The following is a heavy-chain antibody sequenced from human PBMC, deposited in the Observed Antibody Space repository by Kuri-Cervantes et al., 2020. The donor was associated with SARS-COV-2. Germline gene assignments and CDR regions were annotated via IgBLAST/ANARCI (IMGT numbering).Heavy chain of an antibody. CDR2: ISAYNGNT. D-gene: IGHD1-26*01. Sequence: ASVKVSCKASGYTFTSYGISWARQAPGQGLEWMGWISAYNGNTNYAQKLQGRVTMTTDTSTSTAYMELRSLRSDDTAVYYCAREGPNFIQLPIYYFDYWGQGTLVTVSS. CDR3: AREGPNFIQLPIYYFDY. CDR1: GYTFTSYG. J-gene: IGHJ4*02. V-gene: IGHV1-18*04.